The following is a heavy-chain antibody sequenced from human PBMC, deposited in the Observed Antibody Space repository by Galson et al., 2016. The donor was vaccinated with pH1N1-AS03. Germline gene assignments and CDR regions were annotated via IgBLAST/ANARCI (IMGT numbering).Heavy chain of an antibody. Sequence: LRLSCAASAFPLRNYALRWVRQAPGKGLEWVSYINSRSDTIYYADSVKGRFTISRDNAKNSLYLQMSSLRDDDTAVYYCARDSGYGGTFDNWGQGALVTVSS. J-gene: IGHJ4*02. CDR3: ARDSGYGGTFDN. CDR2: INSRSDTI. V-gene: IGHV3-48*02. D-gene: IGHD5-12*01. CDR1: AFPLRNYA.